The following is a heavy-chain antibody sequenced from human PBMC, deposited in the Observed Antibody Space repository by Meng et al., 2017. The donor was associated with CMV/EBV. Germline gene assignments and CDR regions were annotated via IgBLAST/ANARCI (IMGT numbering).Heavy chain of an antibody. Sequence: GGSLRLSCAASGLTFSSYAMSWVRQAPGKGLEWVSTIIGSGGATYYADSLKGRFTISRDNSKNTLYLHMSSLRAEDSAVYYCTKDHLQLRFSEWLFALDVWGQGTMVTVSS. CDR2: IIGSGGAT. D-gene: IGHD3-3*01. V-gene: IGHV3-23*01. CDR3: TKDHLQLRFSEWLFALDV. J-gene: IGHJ3*01. CDR1: GLTFSSYA.